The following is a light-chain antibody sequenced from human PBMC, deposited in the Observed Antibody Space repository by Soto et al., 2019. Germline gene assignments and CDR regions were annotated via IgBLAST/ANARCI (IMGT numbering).Light chain of an antibody. V-gene: IGKV1-39*01. Sequence: DIPLTQSPSSLSASVEDRVIITCRASQSISNHLDWYQQKPGKAPKLLFFAASNWQSGVPSRFSGSRSGPDFTLTISSLQPEDFATYYCQQSYSRPPTFGQGTKVDI. CDR2: AAS. CDR3: QQSYSRPPT. J-gene: IGKJ1*01. CDR1: QSISNH.